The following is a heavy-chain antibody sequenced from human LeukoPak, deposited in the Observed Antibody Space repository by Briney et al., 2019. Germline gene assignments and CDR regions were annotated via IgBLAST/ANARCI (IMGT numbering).Heavy chain of an antibody. J-gene: IGHJ4*02. CDR2: ISGSGGST. CDR1: GFTFSSYA. Sequence: GGSLRLSCAASGFTFSSYAMSWVRQAPGKGLEWVSAISGSGGSTYYADSVKGRFTISRDNSKNTLYLQMNSLRAEDTAVYYCARETGSAVGSTDFDYWGQGTLITVSS. V-gene: IGHV3-23*01. CDR3: ARETGSAVGSTDFDY. D-gene: IGHD4-17*01.